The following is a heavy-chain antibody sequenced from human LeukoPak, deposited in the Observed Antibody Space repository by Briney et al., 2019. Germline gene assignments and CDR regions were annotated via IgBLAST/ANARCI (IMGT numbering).Heavy chain of an antibody. CDR1: GGSFSGYY. CDR3: AGGTCSGGSCYSLGGIDY. V-gene: IGHV4-59*10. D-gene: IGHD2-15*01. CDR2: IYTSGST. J-gene: IGHJ4*02. Sequence: PSETLSLTCAVYGGSFSGYYWSWIRQPAGKGLEWIGRIYTSGSTNYNPSLKSRVTISVDTSKNQFSLKLSSVTAADTAVYYCAGGTCSGGSCYSLGGIDYWGQGTLVTVSS.